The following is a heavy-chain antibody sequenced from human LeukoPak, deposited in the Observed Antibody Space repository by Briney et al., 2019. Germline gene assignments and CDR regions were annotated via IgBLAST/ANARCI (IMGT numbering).Heavy chain of an antibody. CDR3: ARLGRDDSFDI. Sequence: PGGTLRLSCAASGFTFSSYEMNWVRQAPGKGLEWVSYISSSGSTIYYADSVKRRFTISRDNAKNSLYLQMNSLRAEDTAVYYCARLGRDDSFDIWGRGTMVTVSS. J-gene: IGHJ3*02. CDR1: GFTFSSYE. V-gene: IGHV3-48*03. CDR2: ISSSGSTI. D-gene: IGHD1-26*01.